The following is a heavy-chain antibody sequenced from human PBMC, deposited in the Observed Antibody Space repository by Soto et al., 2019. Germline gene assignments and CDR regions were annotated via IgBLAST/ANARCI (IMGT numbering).Heavy chain of an antibody. D-gene: IGHD3-3*01. CDR3: ARVDFWSGYPYYYYYYMDV. V-gene: IGHV1-8*01. CDR1: GYTFTSYD. J-gene: IGHJ6*03. CDR2: MNPNSGNT. Sequence: ASVKVCCKASGYTFTSYDINWVRQAPGQGLEWMGWMNPNSGNTGYAQKFQGRVTMTRNTSISTAYMELSSLRSEDTAVYYCARVDFWSGYPYYYYYYMDVWGKGTTVTVSS.